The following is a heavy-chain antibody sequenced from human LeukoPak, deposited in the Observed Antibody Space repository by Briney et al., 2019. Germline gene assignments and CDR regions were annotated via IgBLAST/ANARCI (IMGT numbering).Heavy chain of an antibody. CDR3: ARGQEQFSSPWQWGPRRKNFYYYGMDV. J-gene: IGHJ6*02. CDR1: GFTVSSSS. CDR2: ISSDGNT. V-gene: IGHV3-66*01. D-gene: IGHD6-19*01. Sequence: PGGSLRLSRAASGFTVSSSSMNWVRLGPGKGLEWVSVISSDGNTYYADSVKGRFTISRDNSRNTLSLQMHGLRADDTAVYYCARGQEQFSSPWQWGPRRKNFYYYGMDVWGQGTTVTVSS.